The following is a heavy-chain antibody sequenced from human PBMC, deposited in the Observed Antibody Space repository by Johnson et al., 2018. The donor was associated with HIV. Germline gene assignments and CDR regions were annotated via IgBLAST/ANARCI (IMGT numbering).Heavy chain of an antibody. CDR1: GFTFSSYG. V-gene: IGHV3-30*18. CDR3: VKDIWASYDAFDI. J-gene: IGHJ3*02. CDR2: ISYDGSNK. D-gene: IGHD3-16*01. Sequence: QVQLVESGGGLVKPGGSLRLSCAASGFTFSSYGMHWVRQAPGKGLEWVAVISYDGSNKYYTDSVKDRFTISRDNAKNSLYLQMNSLRAEDTALYYCVKDIWASYDAFDIWGQGTMITVCS.